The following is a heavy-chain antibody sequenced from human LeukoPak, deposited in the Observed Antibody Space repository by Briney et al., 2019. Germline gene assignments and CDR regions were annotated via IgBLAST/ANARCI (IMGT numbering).Heavy chain of an antibody. CDR3: ARGGKQWRGGNYFDS. CDR2: ISPSGGST. D-gene: IGHD6-19*01. J-gene: IGHJ4*02. CDR1: GYTFTGYY. V-gene: IGHV1-46*01. Sequence: ASVKVSCKASGYTFTGYYMHWVRQAPGQGPEWMGVISPSGGSTTYAQKFQGRVTLTRDMSTSTDYLELSSLRSEDTAVYYCARGGKQWRGGNYFDSWGQGTLVAVSS.